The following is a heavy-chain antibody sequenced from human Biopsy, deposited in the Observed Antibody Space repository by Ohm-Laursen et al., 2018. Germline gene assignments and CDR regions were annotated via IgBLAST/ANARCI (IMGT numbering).Heavy chain of an antibody. J-gene: IGHJ4*02. D-gene: IGHD1/OR15-1a*01. Sequence: SLRLSCAASGFGFYAMHWVRQPPGKGLEWLAVTSFDGSNKFYAESVRGRFTISRDNAKNSLYLQMTSLRAEDTAVYFCVRGWWNRSSLFLDHWGQGSLVTVSS. V-gene: IGHV3-30*07. CDR2: TSFDGSNK. CDR3: VRGWWNRSSLFLDH. CDR1: GFGFYA.